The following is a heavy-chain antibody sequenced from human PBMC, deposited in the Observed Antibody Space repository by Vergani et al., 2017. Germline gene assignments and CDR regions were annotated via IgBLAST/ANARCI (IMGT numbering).Heavy chain of an antibody. CDR1: GFTFSSYS. Sequence: EVQLVESGGGLVQPGGSLRLSCAASGFTFSSYSMNWVRQAPGKGLEWVSYISSRSSTIYDADSVKGRFTISRDNAKNSLYLQMNSLRAEDTAVYYCARVLTIFGPGAFDIWGQGTMVTVSS. CDR2: ISSRSSTI. CDR3: ARVLTIFGPGAFDI. D-gene: IGHD3-3*01. J-gene: IGHJ3*02. V-gene: IGHV3-48*01.